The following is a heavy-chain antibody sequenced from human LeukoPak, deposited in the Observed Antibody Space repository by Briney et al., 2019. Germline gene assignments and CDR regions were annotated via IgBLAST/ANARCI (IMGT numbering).Heavy chain of an antibody. CDR2: ICGSGDST. V-gene: IGHV3-23*01. CDR3: AKRLSFGVAIGDFDY. CDR1: GFTFSNNS. J-gene: IGHJ4*02. Sequence: GGSPRLSCATSGFTFSNNSMNWGRQAPGKGVEWVSPICGSGDSTYYADSVKGRFTISRDSSMETLYLQMNSLRAEDTATYFCAKRLSFGVAIGDFDYWGQGTLVTVSS. D-gene: IGHD3-3*01.